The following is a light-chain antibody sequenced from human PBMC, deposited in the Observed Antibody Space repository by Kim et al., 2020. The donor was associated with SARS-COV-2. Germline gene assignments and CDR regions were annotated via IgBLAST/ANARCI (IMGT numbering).Light chain of an antibody. CDR3: QQYDDSRPIT. V-gene: IGKV3-20*01. J-gene: IGKJ3*01. CDR2: GAS. Sequence: DIVLTQSPGTLSLSPGESATLSCRASQSLTNSYLAWYQQRPGQSPRLLIYGASTRATGVPDRFSGSGSGTDFTLTISRLEPEDFAVFYCQQYDDSRPITFGPGTKVDIK. CDR1: QSLTNSY.